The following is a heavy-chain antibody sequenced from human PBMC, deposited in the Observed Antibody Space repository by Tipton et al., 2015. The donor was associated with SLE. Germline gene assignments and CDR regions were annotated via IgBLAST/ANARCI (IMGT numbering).Heavy chain of an antibody. CDR3: ARAPTISVAGTTDPFGMDV. CDR2: MDLDGTEK. V-gene: IGHV3-7*01. Sequence: SLRLSCAASGFSFNTYWMAWVRQAPGKGLEWVATMDLDGTEKFYVGSVKGRFTISRDNAKNTLYLQMRSLRVEDTGIYYCARAPTISVAGTTDPFGMDVWGPGTGVTVSS. D-gene: IGHD6-19*01. CDR1: GFSFNTYW. J-gene: IGHJ6*02.